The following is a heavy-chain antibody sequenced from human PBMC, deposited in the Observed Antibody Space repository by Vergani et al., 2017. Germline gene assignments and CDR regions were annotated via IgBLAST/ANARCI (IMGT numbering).Heavy chain of an antibody. CDR1: GFTFSDYY. Sequence: VQLVESGGGLVKPGGSLRLSCAASGFTFSDYYMTWIRQAPGKGLEWVSAISGSGGSTYYADSVKGRFTISRDNSKNTLYLQMNSLRAEDTAVYYCAKLANYDFWSGYYPTPYFDYWGQGTLVTVSS. D-gene: IGHD3-3*01. CDR2: ISGSGGST. CDR3: AKLANYDFWSGYYPTPYFDY. V-gene: IGHV3-23*04. J-gene: IGHJ4*02.